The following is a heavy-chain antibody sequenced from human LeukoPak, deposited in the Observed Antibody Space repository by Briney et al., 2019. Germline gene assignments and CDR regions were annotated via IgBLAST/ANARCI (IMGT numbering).Heavy chain of an antibody. CDR2: FDPEDGET. CDR1: GYTLTELS. CDR3: ATLQSPSIVVVPAAMGY. V-gene: IGHV1-24*01. J-gene: IGHJ4*02. Sequence: ASVKVSCKVSGYTLTELSMHWVRQAPGKGLEWMGGFDPEDGETIYAQKFQGRVTMTEDTSTDTAYMELSSLSSEDTAVCYCATLQSPSIVVVPAAMGYWGQGTLVTVSS. D-gene: IGHD2-2*01.